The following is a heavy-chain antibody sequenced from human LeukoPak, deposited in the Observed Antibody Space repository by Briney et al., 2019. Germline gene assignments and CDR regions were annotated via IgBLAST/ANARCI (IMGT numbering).Heavy chain of an antibody. J-gene: IGHJ4*02. CDR3: VKAWDSGSSIYDY. Sequence: GGSLRLSCAASGFAFSNFAMSWVRQAPGKGLEWVSAMSGSGDGTYYADSVKGRFTISRDNSKNTLYLQMNSLRAEDTAVYHCVKAWDSGSSIYDYWGQGTLVTVSS. D-gene: IGHD6-13*01. CDR1: GFAFSNFA. CDR2: MSGSGDGT. V-gene: IGHV3-23*01.